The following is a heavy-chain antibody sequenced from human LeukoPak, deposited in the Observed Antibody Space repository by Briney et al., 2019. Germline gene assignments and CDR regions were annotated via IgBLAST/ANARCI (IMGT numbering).Heavy chain of an antibody. CDR2: ISAYNGNT. Sequence: GASVKVSCKASGYTFTSYGISWVRQAPGQGLEWMGWISAYNGNTNYAQKLQGRVTMTTDTSTSTAYMELRSLRSDDTAVYYCAREDHIELWLVQDYYYGMDVWGQGTTVTVSS. CDR1: GYTFTSYG. CDR3: AREDHIELWLVQDYYYGMDV. D-gene: IGHD6-19*01. J-gene: IGHJ6*02. V-gene: IGHV1-18*01.